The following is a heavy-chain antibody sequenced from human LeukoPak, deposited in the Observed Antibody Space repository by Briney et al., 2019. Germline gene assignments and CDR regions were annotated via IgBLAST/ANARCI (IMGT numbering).Heavy chain of an antibody. Sequence: GGSLRLSCAASGFTFSSYGMHWVRQAPGKGLEWVAVISSDGSNKYYADSVKGRFTISRDNSKNTLYLQMNSLRAEDTAVYYCAKPRPVALVIPGAAFDYWGQGTLVTVSS. CDR2: ISSDGSNK. CDR1: GFTFSSYG. J-gene: IGHJ4*02. V-gene: IGHV3-30*18. CDR3: AKPRPVALVIPGAAFDY. D-gene: IGHD2-2*01.